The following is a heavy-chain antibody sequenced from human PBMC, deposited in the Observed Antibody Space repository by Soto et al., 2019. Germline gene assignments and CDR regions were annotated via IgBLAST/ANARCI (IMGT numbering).Heavy chain of an antibody. CDR2: ISGSGGST. J-gene: IGHJ6*02. Sequence: GGSLRLSCAASGFTFISYAMSWVRQAPGKGLEWVSAISGSGGSTHYADSVKGRFTISRDNSKNTLYLQMNSLRAEDTAVYYCAKSPVYGMDVWGQGTTVTVSS. CDR3: AKSPVYGMDV. CDR1: GFTFISYA. V-gene: IGHV3-23*01.